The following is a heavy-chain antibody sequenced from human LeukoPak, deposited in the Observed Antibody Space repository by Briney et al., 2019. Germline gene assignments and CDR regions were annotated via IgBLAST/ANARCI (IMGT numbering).Heavy chain of an antibody. J-gene: IGHJ3*02. Sequence: SVKVSCKASGGTFSSYTISWVRQAPGQGLEWMGAIIPIFGTANYAQKFQGRVTINADESTSTAYMELSSLRSEDTAVYYCARAFGVWSSGAFDIWGQGTMVTVSS. D-gene: IGHD3-10*01. CDR1: GGTFSSYT. CDR3: ARAFGVWSSGAFDI. CDR2: IIPIFGTA. V-gene: IGHV1-69*13.